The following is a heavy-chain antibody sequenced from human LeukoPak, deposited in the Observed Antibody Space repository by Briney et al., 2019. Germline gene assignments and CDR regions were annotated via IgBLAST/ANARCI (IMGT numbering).Heavy chain of an antibody. D-gene: IGHD3-22*01. CDR3: ASAPTYYYDSSGPGY. CDR1: GFTFSSYA. J-gene: IGHJ4*02. V-gene: IGHV3-48*01. CDR2: ISSSSSTI. Sequence: GRSLRLSCAASGFTFSSYAMHWVRQAPGKGLEWVSYISSSSSTIYYADSVKGRFTISRDNAKNSLYLQMNSLRAEDTAVYYCASAPTYYYDSSGPGYWGQGTLVTVSS.